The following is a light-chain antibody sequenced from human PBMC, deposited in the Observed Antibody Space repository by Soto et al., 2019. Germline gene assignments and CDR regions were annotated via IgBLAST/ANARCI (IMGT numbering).Light chain of an antibody. Sequence: DIQMTQSPSILSAFVGDRVTINCRASQSISSWLAWYQQKQGKAPKLLIYKSSSLESGVPSRFSGSGSGTGFTLTISSLQPDDFATYYCQQYSDYPWTFGQGTKVEI. J-gene: IGKJ1*01. CDR2: KSS. CDR1: QSISSW. CDR3: QQYSDYPWT. V-gene: IGKV1-5*03.